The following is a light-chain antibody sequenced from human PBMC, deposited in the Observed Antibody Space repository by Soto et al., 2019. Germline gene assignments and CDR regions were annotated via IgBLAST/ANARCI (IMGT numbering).Light chain of an antibody. CDR2: GAS. CDR1: QSVSSN. CDR3: QEYNNWPALT. V-gene: IGKV3-15*01. J-gene: IGKJ4*01. Sequence: EIVMTQSPATLSVSPGERATLSCRANQSVSSNLAWYQQKPGQAPRLLISGASTMATVIPDRFSGSGSGTECTLTISSLQSEDFAVYDCQEYNNWPALTFGGGTKVEIK.